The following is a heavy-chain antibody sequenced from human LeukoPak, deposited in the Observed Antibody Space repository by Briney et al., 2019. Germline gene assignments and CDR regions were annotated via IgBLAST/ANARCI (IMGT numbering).Heavy chain of an antibody. D-gene: IGHD6-6*01. Sequence: SETLSLTCAVSGYSISSGYYWGWIRQPPEKGQEWIGIIYHSGSTNYNPSLKSRVTISVDTSKNQFSLKLSSVTAADTGVYYCARAPLRARRTPSLGWFDPWGQGTLVTVSS. J-gene: IGHJ5*02. V-gene: IGHV4-38-2*01. CDR1: GYSISSGYY. CDR2: IYHSGST. CDR3: ARAPLRARRTPSLGWFDP.